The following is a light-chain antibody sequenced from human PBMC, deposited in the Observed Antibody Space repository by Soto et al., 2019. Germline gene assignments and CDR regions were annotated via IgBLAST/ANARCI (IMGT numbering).Light chain of an antibody. CDR2: GAS. V-gene: IGKV3-20*01. CDR1: HSVSSSY. J-gene: IGKJ5*01. CDR3: QQYGSSPPIT. Sequence: EIVLTQSPGTLPLSPGERATLSCRASHSVSSSYLAWYQQKPGQAPRLLIYGASSRATGIPDRFSGSGSGTDFTLTITRLEPEDLAVYYCQQYGSSPPITFGQGTLLEI.